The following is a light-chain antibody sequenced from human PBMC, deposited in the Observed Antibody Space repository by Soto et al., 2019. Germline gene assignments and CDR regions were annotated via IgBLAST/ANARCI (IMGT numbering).Light chain of an antibody. J-gene: IGLJ1*01. Sequence: QSALTQPASVSGSPGQSITISCTGTSSDVGTYTLVSWYQQHPGKAPKLVIYEVNKRPPGVSKRFSGSKSGDTASLTISGLQAEDEADYYCSSYAGPITFYVFGTGTKLTVL. CDR3: SSYAGPITFYV. CDR1: SSDVGTYTL. CDR2: EVN. V-gene: IGLV2-23*02.